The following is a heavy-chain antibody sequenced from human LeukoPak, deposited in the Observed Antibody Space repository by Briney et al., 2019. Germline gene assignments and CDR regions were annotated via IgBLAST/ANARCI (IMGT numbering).Heavy chain of an antibody. Sequence: HAGGSLRLSCAASGFTFSNYAMYWVRQAPGKGLEWVSGLSGTGDITYYTDSVKGRFTISRDNSKNTLYLEMNNLRAEDTALYYCAKRGNAISFFDQWGQGTLVTVSS. CDR3: AKRGNAISFFDQ. CDR1: GFTFSNYA. V-gene: IGHV3-23*01. CDR2: LSGTGDIT. D-gene: IGHD2/OR15-2a*01. J-gene: IGHJ5*02.